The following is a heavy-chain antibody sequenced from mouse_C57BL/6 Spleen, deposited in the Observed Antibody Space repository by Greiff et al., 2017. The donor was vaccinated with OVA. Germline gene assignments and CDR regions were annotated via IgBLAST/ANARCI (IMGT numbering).Heavy chain of an antibody. J-gene: IGHJ4*01. V-gene: IGHV1-20*01. Sequence: VQLKQSGPELVKPGDSVKISCKASGYSFTGYFMNWVMQSHGKSLEWIGRINPYNGDTFYNQKFKGKATLTVDKSSSTAHMELRSLTSEDSAVYYCARREGYYAMDYWGQGTSVTVSS. CDR3: ARREGYYAMDY. CDR1: GYSFTGYF. CDR2: INPYNGDT.